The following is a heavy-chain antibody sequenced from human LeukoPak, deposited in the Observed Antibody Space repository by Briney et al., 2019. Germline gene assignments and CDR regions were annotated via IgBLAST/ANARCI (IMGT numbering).Heavy chain of an antibody. CDR2: IYYSGST. V-gene: IGHV4-39*07. D-gene: IGHD3-22*01. Sequence: SETLSLTCTVSGGSISSNNYYWGWIRQPPGKGLEWIGSIYYSGSTYYNPSLKSRVTISVDTSKNQFSLKLSSVTAADTAVYYCARDLTRYYYDTTLDAFDIWGQGTMVTVSS. CDR1: GGSISSNNYY. J-gene: IGHJ3*02. CDR3: ARDLTRYYYDTTLDAFDI.